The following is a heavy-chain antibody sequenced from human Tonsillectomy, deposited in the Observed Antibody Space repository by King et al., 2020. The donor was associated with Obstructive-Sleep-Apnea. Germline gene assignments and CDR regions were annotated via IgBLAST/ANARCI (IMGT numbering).Heavy chain of an antibody. D-gene: IGHD2-21*02. V-gene: IGHV1-18*04. CDR2: IIGYNGNR. CDR1: GYSFTSHG. J-gene: IGHJ4*02. Sequence: QLVQSGGEVKKPGASVKVSCKAFGYSFTSHGINWVRQAPGQGLEWMGWIIGYNGNRKDAQKFQGRVIMTTDTSTSTAYMELKSLRSDDTAVYYCARDQGGDDFPSYFDYWGQGTLVTVSS. CDR3: ARDQGGDDFPSYFDY.